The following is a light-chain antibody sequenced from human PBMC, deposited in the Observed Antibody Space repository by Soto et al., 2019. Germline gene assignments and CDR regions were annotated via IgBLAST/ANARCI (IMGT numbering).Light chain of an antibody. Sequence: EIVLTQSPGTLSLSPGERATLSCRASQSVWSSYLAWYQQKPGQTPRLLIYGASSRATGIPERFSGSGSGTDFTLTISRLEPEDFAVYYCLQYGSSPFTFGPGTKVDVK. V-gene: IGKV3-20*01. CDR3: LQYGSSPFT. CDR1: QSVWSSY. CDR2: GAS. J-gene: IGKJ3*01.